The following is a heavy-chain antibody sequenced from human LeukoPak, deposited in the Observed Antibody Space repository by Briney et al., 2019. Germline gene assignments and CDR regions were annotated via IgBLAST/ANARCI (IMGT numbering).Heavy chain of an antibody. J-gene: IGHJ6*02. D-gene: IGHD3/OR15-3a*01. Sequence: SETLSLTCAVSGGSISSGGYSWSWLRQPPGKGLEWIGYIYHSGSTYYNPSLKSRVTISVDRSKNQFSLKLSSVTAADTAVYYCARDRLDSGYYYGMDVWGQGTTVTVSS. V-gene: IGHV4-30-2*01. CDR3: ARDRLDSGYYYGMDV. CDR1: GGSISSGGYS. CDR2: IYHSGST.